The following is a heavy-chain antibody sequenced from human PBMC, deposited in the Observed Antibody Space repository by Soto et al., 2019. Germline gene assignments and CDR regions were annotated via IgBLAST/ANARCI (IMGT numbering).Heavy chain of an antibody. J-gene: IGHJ4*02. D-gene: IGHD3-22*01. CDR2: ITSGSSYI. V-gene: IGHV3-21*01. Sequence: GGSLRLSCAASGFTFSLYSMIWVRQAPGKGLEWVASITSGSSYIYYEDSLKGRFTISRDNAKNSLFLQLDSLRAEDTAVYFCVRARSTDSRPDYWGQGTLVTVSS. CDR1: GFTFSLYS. CDR3: VRARSTDSRPDY.